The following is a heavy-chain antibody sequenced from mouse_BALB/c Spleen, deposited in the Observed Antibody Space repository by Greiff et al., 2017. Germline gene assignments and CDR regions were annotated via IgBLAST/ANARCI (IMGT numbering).Heavy chain of an antibody. CDR1: GFSLTSYG. Sequence: VQRVESGPGLVAPSQSLSITCTVSGFSLTSYGVHWVRQPPGKGLEWLGVIWAGGSTNYNSALMSRLSISKDNSKSQVFLKMNSLQTDDTAMYYCARGEGYGSSYAMDYWGQGTSVTVSS. CDR2: IWAGGST. D-gene: IGHD1-1*01. V-gene: IGHV2-9*02. CDR3: ARGEGYGSSYAMDY. J-gene: IGHJ4*01.